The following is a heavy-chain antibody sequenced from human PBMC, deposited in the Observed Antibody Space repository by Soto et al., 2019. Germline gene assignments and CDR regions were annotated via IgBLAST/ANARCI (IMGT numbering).Heavy chain of an antibody. Sequence: QVQLQQWGAGLLKPSETLSLTCAVYGGSFSGYYWSWIRQPPGKGLEWIGEINHSGSTNYNPSLKSRVTISVDTSKNQFSLTLSSVTAADTAVYYCARGGPYYYGMDVWGQGTTVTVSS. J-gene: IGHJ6*02. CDR3: ARGGPYYYGMDV. CDR2: INHSGST. V-gene: IGHV4-34*01. CDR1: GGSFSGYY.